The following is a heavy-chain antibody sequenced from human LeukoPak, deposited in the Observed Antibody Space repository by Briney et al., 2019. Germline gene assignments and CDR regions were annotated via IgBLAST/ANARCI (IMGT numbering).Heavy chain of an antibody. CDR3: ARSGGLWLLTYYFDY. J-gene: IGHJ4*02. CDR1: GDSISSRSYY. V-gene: IGHV4-39*07. Sequence: PSETLSLTCTVSGDSISSRSYYWGWIRQPPGKGLEWIGSIYYSGSTYYNPSLKSRVTISVDTSKNQLSLKLSSVTAADTAVYFCARSGGLWLLTYYFDYWGQGTLVTVSS. CDR2: IYYSGST. D-gene: IGHD3-22*01.